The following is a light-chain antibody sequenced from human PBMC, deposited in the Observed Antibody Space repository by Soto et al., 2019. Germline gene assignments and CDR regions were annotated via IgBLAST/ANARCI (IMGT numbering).Light chain of an antibody. V-gene: IGKV3-15*01. J-gene: IGKJ1*01. CDR1: QSVSSN. CDR2: GAS. CDR3: QQYNTWPPWT. Sequence: EIVMTQSPATLSVSPGERATLSCRASQSVSSNLAWYQQKPGQAPRLLIYGASTRATGIPARFSGSGSGTEFSLTIYSLQSEDFAVYYCQQYNTWPPWTFGQGTKVDIK.